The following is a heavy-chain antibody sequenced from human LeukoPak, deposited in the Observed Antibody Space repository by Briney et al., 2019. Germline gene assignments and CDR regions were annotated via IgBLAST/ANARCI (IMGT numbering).Heavy chain of an antibody. J-gene: IGHJ1*01. D-gene: IGHD2-2*01. CDR3: ANFHCSTTSCHLSGYFQY. V-gene: IGHV3-21*04. CDR2: ISSSSSYI. CDR1: GFTFSSYS. Sequence: PGGSLRLSCAASGFTFSSYSMNWVRQAPGKGLEWVSSISSSSSYIYYADSVKGRFTISRDNAKNSLYLQMNSLRAEDTAVYYCANFHCSTTSCHLSGYFQYWGQGTLVTVSS.